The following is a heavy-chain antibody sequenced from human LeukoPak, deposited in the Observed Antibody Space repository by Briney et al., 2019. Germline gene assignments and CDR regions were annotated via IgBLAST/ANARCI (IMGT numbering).Heavy chain of an antibody. V-gene: IGHV3-21*01. D-gene: IGHD2-2*02. Sequence: KPGGSLRLSCAASGFTFISYRMNWVGQPPGKGLHWASPLVISSSYIYYADSVKGRFTISRDNAKNSLYLQMNSLRAEDTAVYYCARSGWRYCSSTSCYSWFDPWGQGALVTVSS. J-gene: IGHJ5*02. CDR3: ARSGWRYCSSTSCYSWFDP. CDR2: LVISSSYI. CDR1: GFTFISYR.